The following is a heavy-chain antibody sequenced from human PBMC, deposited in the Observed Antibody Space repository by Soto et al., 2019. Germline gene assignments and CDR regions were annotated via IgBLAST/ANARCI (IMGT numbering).Heavy chain of an antibody. Sequence: ASVKVSCKASGYSFTSYWISWVRQMPGKGLEWMGRIDPSDPYTNYSPSFQGHVTISADKSISTAYLQWSSLKASDTAIYYCARHRPLNPGGDFWSGYDYYYYGMDVWGQGTTVTVSS. CDR1: GYSFTSYW. V-gene: IGHV5-10-1*01. CDR3: ARHRPLNPGGDFWSGYDYYYYGMDV. J-gene: IGHJ6*02. D-gene: IGHD3-3*01. CDR2: IDPSDPYT.